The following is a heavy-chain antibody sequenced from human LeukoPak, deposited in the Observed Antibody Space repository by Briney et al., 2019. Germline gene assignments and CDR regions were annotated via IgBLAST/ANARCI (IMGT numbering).Heavy chain of an antibody. J-gene: IGHJ5*02. D-gene: IGHD2-15*01. Sequence: SETLSLTCAVSGYSLSSGYYWGWIRQPPGKGLEWIGSIYHSGSTYYNPSLKSRVTISVDTSKNPFSLKLSSVTAADTAVYYCARHDCSGGSCYSRPNWFDPWGQGTLVTVSS. CDR1: GYSLSSGYY. CDR3: ARHDCSGGSCYSRPNWFDP. CDR2: IYHSGST. V-gene: IGHV4-38-2*01.